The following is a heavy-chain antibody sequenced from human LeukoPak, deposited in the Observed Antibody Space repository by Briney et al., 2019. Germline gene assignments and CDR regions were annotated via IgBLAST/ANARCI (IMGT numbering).Heavy chain of an antibody. CDR1: GVTFSSYW. J-gene: IGHJ6*03. D-gene: IGHD2-21*02. CDR3: AREGGHCGGDCYSAQGYYYYYMDV. CDR2: IRGSGGST. V-gene: IGHV3-48*01. Sequence: PGGSLRLSCAASGVTFSSYWMSWGRQAPGKGVGWVSRIRGSGGSTYYADSVKGRCTISSDNAKNSLYLQMNSMRAEDTAVYYCAREGGHCGGDCYSAQGYYYYYMDVWGKGTTVTVSS.